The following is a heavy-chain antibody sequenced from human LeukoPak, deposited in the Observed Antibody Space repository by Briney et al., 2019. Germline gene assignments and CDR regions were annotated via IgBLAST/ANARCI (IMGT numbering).Heavy chain of an antibody. CDR3: ARGGIGRAYCSGGSCYDNSFGN. Sequence: ASVKVSCKASGYTFTSYDFNWVRQATGQGLEWMGWMNPNSGNTGYAQKFQGRVTMTRNTPISTAYMELSSLRSEDTAVYYCARGGIGRAYCSGGSCYDNSFGNWGQGTLVTVSS. CDR2: MNPNSGNT. J-gene: IGHJ4*02. V-gene: IGHV1-8*01. D-gene: IGHD2-15*01. CDR1: GYTFTSYD.